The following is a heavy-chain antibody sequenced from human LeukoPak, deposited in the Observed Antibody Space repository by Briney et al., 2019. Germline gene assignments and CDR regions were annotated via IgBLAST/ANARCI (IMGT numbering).Heavy chain of an antibody. CDR1: GFTFSSYS. J-gene: IGHJ6*03. Sequence: GGSLRLSCAASGFTFSSYSMNWVRQAPGKGLEWVSYISSSSSTIYYADSVKGRFTISRDNAKNSLYLQMNSLRAEDTAVYYCARLRFYDNNGYSYYMDVWGKGTTVTVSS. D-gene: IGHD3-22*01. V-gene: IGHV3-48*01. CDR2: ISSSSSTI. CDR3: ARLRFYDNNGYSYYMDV.